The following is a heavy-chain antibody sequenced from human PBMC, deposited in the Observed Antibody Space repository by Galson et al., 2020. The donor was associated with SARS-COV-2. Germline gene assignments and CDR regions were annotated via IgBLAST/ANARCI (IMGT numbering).Heavy chain of an antibody. Sequence: GGSLRLSCAASGFTVSSNYMSWVRQAPGKGLEWVSVIYSGGGTLYADSVKGRFTISRDISKNTLFLQMNSLRPEDTAVYYCARKGSVWYFDSWGQGTLVTVSS. CDR2: IYSGGGT. CDR3: ARKGSVWYFDS. J-gene: IGHJ4*02. D-gene: IGHD6-19*01. CDR1: GFTVSSNY. V-gene: IGHV3-66*02.